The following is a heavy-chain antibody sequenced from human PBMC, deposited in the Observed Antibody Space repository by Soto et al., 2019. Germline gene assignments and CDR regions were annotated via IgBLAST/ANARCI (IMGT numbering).Heavy chain of an antibody. V-gene: IGHV1-46*03. CDR2: INPSGGST. J-gene: IGHJ3*02. CDR3: AREGSVATFDI. CDR1: GYTFTSYY. D-gene: IGHD5-12*01. Sequence: QVQLVQSGAEVKKPGASVKVSCKASGYTFTSYYMHWVRQAPGQGLAWMGIINPSGGSTSYAQKFQGRVTMTRDTSTSTVYMELSSLRSEDTAVYYCAREGSVATFDIWGQGTMVTVSS.